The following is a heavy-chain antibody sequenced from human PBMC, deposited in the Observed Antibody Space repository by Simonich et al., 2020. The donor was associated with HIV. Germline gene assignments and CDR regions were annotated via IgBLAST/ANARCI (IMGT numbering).Heavy chain of an antibody. Sequence: QVQLVQSGAEVKKPGASVKVSCKASGYTFTGYHIHWVRQAPGQGLEWMGWINPKSGGTNCAQKFQGRVTMTSDTSISTAYMELSSLTSDDTAVYYCARTLTSDGGNYWGQGTLVTVSS. D-gene: IGHD6-6*01. J-gene: IGHJ4*02. CDR1: GYTFTGYH. V-gene: IGHV1-2*02. CDR2: INPKSGGT. CDR3: ARTLTSDGGNY.